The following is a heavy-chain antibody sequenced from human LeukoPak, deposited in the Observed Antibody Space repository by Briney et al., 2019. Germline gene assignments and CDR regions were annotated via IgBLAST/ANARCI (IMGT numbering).Heavy chain of an antibody. CDR2: IYYSGST. CDR1: GGSISSGGYS. J-gene: IGHJ4*02. CDR3: ARDRGDYAFFDY. Sequence: SETLSLTCTVSGGSISSGGYSWSWIRQHPGKGLEWIGYIYYSGSTYYNPSLKSRVTISVDTSKNQFSLKLSSVTAADTAVYYCARDRGDYAFFDYWGQGTLVTVSS. V-gene: IGHV4-31*03. D-gene: IGHD4-17*01.